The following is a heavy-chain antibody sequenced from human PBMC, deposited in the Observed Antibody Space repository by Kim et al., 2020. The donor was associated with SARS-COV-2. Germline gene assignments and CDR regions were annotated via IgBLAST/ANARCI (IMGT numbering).Heavy chain of an antibody. J-gene: IGHJ6*02. CDR1: GFTFSHYA. CDR2: VVGGGSSA. CDR3: AKVRAGAYGMDV. V-gene: IGHV3-23*01. D-gene: IGHD1-26*01. Sequence: GGSLRLSCAASGFTFSHYAMNWVRQVSGKGLDWVSSVVGGGSSAYYADSVQGRFTISRDNSKNILYLQMNSLRAEDTAIYYCAKVRAGAYGMDVWGRGTAVTVSS.